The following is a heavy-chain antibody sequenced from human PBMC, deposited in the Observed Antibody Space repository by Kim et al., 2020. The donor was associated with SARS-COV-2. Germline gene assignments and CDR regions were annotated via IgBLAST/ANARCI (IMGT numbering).Heavy chain of an antibody. V-gene: IGHV3-7*01. CDR3: ARDQGDYGDYRGALDAFDI. Sequence: GGSLRLSCAASGFTFSSYWMSWVRQAPGKGLEWVANIKQDGSEKYYVDSVKGRFTISRDNAKNSLYLQMNSLRAEDTAVYYCARDQGDYGDYRGALDAFDIWGQGTMV. D-gene: IGHD4-17*01. CDR1: GFTFSSYW. CDR2: IKQDGSEK. J-gene: IGHJ3*02.